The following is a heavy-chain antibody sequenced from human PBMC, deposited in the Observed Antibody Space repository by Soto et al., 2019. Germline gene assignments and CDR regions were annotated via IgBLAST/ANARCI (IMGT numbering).Heavy chain of an antibody. D-gene: IGHD4-17*01. CDR2: ISYFCTT. Sequence: QLQLQESGPGLVKPSESLFLMCTVSGVSLNNGAYYWGWVRQPPGMGLEWIGGISYFCTTYYNPSPKSRVTISVDTSKNQFSLTLTSVTAADTAMYYCVRQDGDNWFDSWGQGALVTFSS. CDR1: GVSLNNGAYY. CDR3: VRQDGDNWFDS. J-gene: IGHJ5*01. V-gene: IGHV4-39*01.